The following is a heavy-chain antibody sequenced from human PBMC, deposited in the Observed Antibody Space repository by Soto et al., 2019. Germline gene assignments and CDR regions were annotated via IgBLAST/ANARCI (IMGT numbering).Heavy chain of an antibody. Sequence: GGSLRLSCVASGFTFRTYTMNWVRQAPGKGLEWVSGIRGFSPYTFYAESVKGRFTISRDNAKNSLYLQMNSLGVEDAAVYYCARDRGYDAHDYYYNAMDVWGQGTTVTVSS. CDR1: GFTFRTYT. J-gene: IGHJ6*02. CDR2: IRGFSPYT. V-gene: IGHV3-21*01. CDR3: ARDRGYDAHDYYYNAMDV. D-gene: IGHD2-15*01.